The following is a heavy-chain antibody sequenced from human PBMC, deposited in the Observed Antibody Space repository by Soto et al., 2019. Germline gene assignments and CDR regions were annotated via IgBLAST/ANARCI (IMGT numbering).Heavy chain of an antibody. D-gene: IGHD2-15*01. CDR1: GFTFSSYG. J-gene: IGHJ4*02. CDR2: ISYDGSNK. Sequence: QVQLVESGGGVVQPGRSLRLSCAASGFTFSSYGMHWVRQAPGKGLEWVAVISYDGSNKYYADSVKGRFTISRDNSKNTLYLQMNSLRAEDTAVYYCAKEPYSGPLDYWGQGTLVTVSS. V-gene: IGHV3-30*18. CDR3: AKEPYSGPLDY.